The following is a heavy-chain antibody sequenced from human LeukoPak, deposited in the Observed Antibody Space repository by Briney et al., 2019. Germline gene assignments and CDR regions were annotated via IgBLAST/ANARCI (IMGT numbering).Heavy chain of an antibody. CDR1: GFTFTDYW. V-gene: IGHV3-7*01. J-gene: IGHJ4*02. CDR2: IKQDGSDK. D-gene: IGHD4-23*01. Sequence: GGSLRLSCAASGFTFTDYWMSWVRQAPGKGLEWVASIKQDGSDKHYVDSVKGRFTISRDNAENSQYLQMSSLRAEDTAVYYCARGGRHAVTAIVCDYFDSWGQGTLVTVSS. CDR3: ARGGRHAVTAIVCDYFDS.